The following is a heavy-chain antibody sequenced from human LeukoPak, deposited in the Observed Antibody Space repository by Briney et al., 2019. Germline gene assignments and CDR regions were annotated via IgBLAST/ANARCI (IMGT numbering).Heavy chain of an antibody. CDR1: GFTFSSYW. CDR3: ARGCSSTSCYGMDV. V-gene: IGHV3-7*01. CDR2: IKQDGSEK. Sequence: GGSLRLSCAVSGFTFSSYWMSWVRQAPGKGLEWVANIKQDGSEKYYVDSVKGRFTISRDNAKNSLYLQMNSLRAEDTAVYYCARGCSSTSCYGMDVWGQGTTVTVSS. D-gene: IGHD2-2*01. J-gene: IGHJ6*02.